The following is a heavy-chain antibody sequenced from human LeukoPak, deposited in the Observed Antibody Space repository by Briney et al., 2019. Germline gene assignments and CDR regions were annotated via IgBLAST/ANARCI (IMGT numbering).Heavy chain of an antibody. CDR1: GFTFSNYN. J-gene: IGHJ1*01. CDR3: AKEGGGVWSGYLMIEH. Sequence: GGSLRLSCAASGFTFSNYNMNWVRQAPGKGLEWVSSISISSNSIYYADSVKGRFTISRDNSKNTLYLQMNSLRAEDTAVYYCAKEGGGVWSGYLMIEHWGQGTLVTVSS. V-gene: IGHV3-21*04. CDR2: ISISSNSI. D-gene: IGHD3-3*01.